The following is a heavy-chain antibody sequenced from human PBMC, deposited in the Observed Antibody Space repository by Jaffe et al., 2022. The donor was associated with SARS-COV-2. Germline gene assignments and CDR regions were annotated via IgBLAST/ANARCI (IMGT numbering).Heavy chain of an antibody. CDR1: GGSISSYY. CDR2: IYYSGST. J-gene: IGHJ6*02. Sequence: QVQLQESGPGLVKPSETLSLTCTVSGGSISSYYWSWIRQPPGKGLEWIGYIYYSGSTNYNPSLKSRVTISVDTSKNQFSLKLSSVTAADTAVYYCARVRAGVYSSGCFFSYPCTDYGMDVWGQGTTVTVSS. V-gene: IGHV4-59*01. D-gene: IGHD6-19*01. CDR3: ARVRAGVYSSGCFFSYPCTDYGMDV.